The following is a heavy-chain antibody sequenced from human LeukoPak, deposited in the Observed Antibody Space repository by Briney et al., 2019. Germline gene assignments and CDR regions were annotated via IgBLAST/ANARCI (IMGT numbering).Heavy chain of an antibody. CDR1: GGSIRSYY. Sequence: PSETLSLTCTVSGGSIRSYYWSWIRQPPGKGLEWIGYIYYSGSTNYNPSLKSRVTISVDTSKNQFSLKLSSVTAADTAVYYCARCRSGTRDFDYWGQGTLVTVSS. V-gene: IGHV4-59*01. CDR2: IYYSGST. J-gene: IGHJ4*02. D-gene: IGHD1-1*01. CDR3: ARCRSGTRDFDY.